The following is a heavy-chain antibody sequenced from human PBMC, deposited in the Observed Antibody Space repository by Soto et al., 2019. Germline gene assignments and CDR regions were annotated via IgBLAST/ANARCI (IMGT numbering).Heavy chain of an antibody. V-gene: IGHV4-34*01. CDR1: GGSFSGYY. CDR2: INHSGST. Sequence: SDTLSLTCAVYGGSFSGYYWSWIRQPPGKGLEWIGEINHSGSTNYNPSLKSRVTISVDTSKNQFSLKLSSVTAADTAVYYCARGGWTTGGYYYYYYGMDVWGQGTTVTVSS. CDR3: ARGGWTTGGYYYYYYGMDV. D-gene: IGHD4-17*01. J-gene: IGHJ6*02.